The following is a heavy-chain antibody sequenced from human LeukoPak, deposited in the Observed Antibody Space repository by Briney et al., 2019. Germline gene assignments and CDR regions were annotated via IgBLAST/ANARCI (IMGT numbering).Heavy chain of an antibody. CDR3: ARGDMAWFGELSSMDV. V-gene: IGHV1-8*01. Sequence: ASVKVSCKASGYTFTSYDINWVRQATGQGLEWMGWMNPNSGNTGYAQKFQGRVTMTGNTSISAAYMELSSLRSEDTAVYYCARGDMAWFGELSSMDVWGQGTTVTVSS. J-gene: IGHJ6*02. D-gene: IGHD3-10*01. CDR1: GYTFTSYD. CDR2: MNPNSGNT.